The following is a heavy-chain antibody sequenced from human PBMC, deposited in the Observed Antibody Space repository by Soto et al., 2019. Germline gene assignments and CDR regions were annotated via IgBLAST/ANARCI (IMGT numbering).Heavy chain of an antibody. CDR1: GGSISRYY. V-gene: IGHV4-59*01. Sequence: QVQLQESGPGLVKPSETLSLTCTVSGGSISRYYWSWIRQPPGKGLEWIGYIYYSGSTNYDPSLKSRVTISVDTSKNQFSVKLSSVTAADTAVYYCARDLTDRRSYWYCDLCGRGTLVTVSS. D-gene: IGHD3-16*02. CDR3: ARDLTDRRSYWYCDL. J-gene: IGHJ2*01. CDR2: IYYSGST.